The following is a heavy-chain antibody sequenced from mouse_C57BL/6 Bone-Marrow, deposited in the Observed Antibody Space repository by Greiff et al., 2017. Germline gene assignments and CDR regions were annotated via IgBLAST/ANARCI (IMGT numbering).Heavy chain of an antibody. J-gene: IGHJ3*01. Sequence: VKVVESGAELVRPGASVTLSCKASGYTFTDYEMHWVKQTPVHGLEWIGAIDPETGGTAYNQKFKGKAILTADQSSSTAYMELRSLTSEDSAVYYCTRWTTSYWGQGTLVTVSA. V-gene: IGHV1-15*01. D-gene: IGHD5-5*01. CDR3: TRWTTSY. CDR2: IDPETGGT. CDR1: GYTFTDYE.